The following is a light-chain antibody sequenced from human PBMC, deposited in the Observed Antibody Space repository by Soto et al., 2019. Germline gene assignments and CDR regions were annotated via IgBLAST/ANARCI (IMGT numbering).Light chain of an antibody. J-gene: IGKJ4*01. CDR2: KAS. CDR1: QSVSSW. CDR3: QQYKSYFLT. V-gene: IGKV1-5*03. Sequence: DIQMTQSPSTLSASVGDRVTITCRASQSVSSWLAWYQQKPGKAPKLLIYKASSLESGVPSRFSGSGSGTEFTLTISSLQPDDFATYYCQQYKSYFLTFGGGTKVEMK.